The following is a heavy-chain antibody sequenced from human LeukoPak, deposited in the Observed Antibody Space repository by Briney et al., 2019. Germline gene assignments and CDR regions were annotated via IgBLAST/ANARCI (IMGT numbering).Heavy chain of an antibody. CDR1: GFTFSSYA. V-gene: IGHV3-23*01. J-gene: IGHJ4*02. CDR3: AKQLGYCSDGSCYFPY. D-gene: IGHD2-15*01. Sequence: PGGSPRLSCAAYGFTFSSYAMSWVRQAPGKGLEWVSAISNNGGYTYYADSVQGRFTISRDNSKSTLCLQMNSLRAEDTAVYYCAKQLGYCSDGSCYFPYWGQGTLVTVSS. CDR2: ISNNGGYT.